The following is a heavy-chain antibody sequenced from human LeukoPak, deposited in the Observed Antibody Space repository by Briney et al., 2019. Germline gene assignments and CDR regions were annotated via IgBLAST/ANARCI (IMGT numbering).Heavy chain of an antibody. CDR3: AREGRYCSGGTCYQIIHYFDY. CDR2: ISYDGTNK. D-gene: IGHD2-15*01. J-gene: IGHJ4*02. V-gene: IGHV3-30-3*01. Sequence: GGSLRLSCTVSGFTFSSYWMSWVRQAPGKGLEWVALISYDGTNKYYADSVKGRFTISRDNSKNTLYLQMNSLRAEDTAVYYCAREGRYCSGGTCYQIIHYFDYWGQGTLVTVSS. CDR1: GFTFSSYW.